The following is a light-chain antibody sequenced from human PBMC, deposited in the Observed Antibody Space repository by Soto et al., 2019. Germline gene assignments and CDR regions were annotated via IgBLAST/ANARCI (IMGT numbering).Light chain of an antibody. Sequence: IEMTQSPATLSLSPGERATLSCRASQSVSSYLAWYQQKPGQAPRLLIYGASSRAAGIPDRFSGSGSGTDFTLTISRLEPEDFAVYHCQQYGSSPTFGQGTKVDI. CDR3: QQYGSSPT. V-gene: IGKV3-20*01. J-gene: IGKJ1*01. CDR1: QSVSSY. CDR2: GAS.